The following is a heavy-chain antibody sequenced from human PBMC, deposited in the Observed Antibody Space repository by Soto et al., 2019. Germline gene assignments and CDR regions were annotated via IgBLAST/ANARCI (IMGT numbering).Heavy chain of an antibody. CDR3: ANLAYSYGERDSPFDS. CDR2: IYYSGST. J-gene: IGHJ4*02. CDR1: GGSVSSGSYY. V-gene: IGHV4-61*01. Sequence: PSETLSLTCTVSGGSVSSGSYYWSWIRQPPGKGLEWIGYIYYSGSTNYNPSLKSRVTISVDTSKNQFSLKLSSVTAADTAVYYCANLAYSYGERDSPFDSWGQGTLVTVSS. D-gene: IGHD5-18*01.